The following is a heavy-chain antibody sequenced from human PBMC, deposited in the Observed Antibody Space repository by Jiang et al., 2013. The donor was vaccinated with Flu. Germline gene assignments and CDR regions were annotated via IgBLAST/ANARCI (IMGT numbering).Heavy chain of an antibody. V-gene: IGHV2-5*02. CDR3: AHTYYYDTSGKTFDY. CDR1: GFSLSTGGVG. Sequence: LTLTCTFSGFSLSTGGVGVGWIRQPPGKALEWLALIYWDDDKRYSPSLKSRLTITKDPSKNQVVLTMTNMDPVDTATYYCAHTYYYDTSGKTFDYWGQGTLVTVSS. J-gene: IGHJ4*02. D-gene: IGHD3-22*01. CDR2: IYWDDDK.